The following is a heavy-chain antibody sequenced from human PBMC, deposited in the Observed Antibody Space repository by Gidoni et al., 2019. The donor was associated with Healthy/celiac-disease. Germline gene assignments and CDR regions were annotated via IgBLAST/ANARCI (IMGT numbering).Heavy chain of an antibody. CDR3: AKEEGLSDCSSTSCYAQQGG. CDR1: GFTFCSYA. CDR2: ISGSGGST. D-gene: IGHD2-2*01. V-gene: IGHV3-23*01. J-gene: IGHJ4*02. Sequence: EVQLFDSWGGLVQPGGSLRLSCAASGFTFCSYAMRWVRQAPGKGLEWVSAISGSGGSTYYADSVKGRFTIARDNSKNTLYLQMNSLRAEDTAVYYCAKEEGLSDCSSTSCYAQQGGWGQGTLVTVSS.